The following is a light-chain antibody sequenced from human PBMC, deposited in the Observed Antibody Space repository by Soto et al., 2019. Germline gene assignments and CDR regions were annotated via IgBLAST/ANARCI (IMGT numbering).Light chain of an antibody. V-gene: IGLV1-40*01. Sequence: QAVVTQPPSVSGAPGQRVTISCTGSNSNIGAGYDVHWYQQLPGTAPKLLIYGNTNRPSGVPDRFSGSKSGTSASLAITGLQAEDEADYYCQSYDSSLSRVFGGGTKLTVL. CDR3: QSYDSSLSRV. CDR1: NSNIGAGYD. CDR2: GNT. J-gene: IGLJ2*01.